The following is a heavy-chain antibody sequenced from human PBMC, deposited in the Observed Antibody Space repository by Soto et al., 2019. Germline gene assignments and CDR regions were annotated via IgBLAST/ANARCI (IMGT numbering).Heavy chain of an antibody. V-gene: IGHV4-34*01. CDR3: VIGSYFGENVDY. CDR2: INHSGST. D-gene: IGHD1-26*01. Sequence: SETLSLTCAVYGGSFSGYYWSWIRQPPGKGLGWIGEINHSGSTNYNPSLKSRVTISVDTSKNQFSLKLSSVTAADTAVYYCVIGSYFGENVDYWGQGTLVTVSS. CDR1: GGSFSGYY. J-gene: IGHJ4*02.